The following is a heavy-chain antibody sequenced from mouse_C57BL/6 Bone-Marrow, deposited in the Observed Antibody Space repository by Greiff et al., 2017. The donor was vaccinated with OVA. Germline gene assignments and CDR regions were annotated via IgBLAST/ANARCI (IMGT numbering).Heavy chain of an antibody. CDR1: GFTFSDYG. CDR2: ISSGSSTI. D-gene: IGHD1-1*01. J-gene: IGHJ2*01. CDR3: EREEGITTVVAHFDY. V-gene: IGHV5-17*01. Sequence: EVMLVESGGGLVKPGGSLKLSCAASGFTFSDYGMHWVRQAPEKGLEWVAYISSGSSTIYYADTVKGRFTISRDNAKNTLFLQMTSLRSEDTAMYDCEREEGITTVVAHFDYWGQGTTLTVSS.